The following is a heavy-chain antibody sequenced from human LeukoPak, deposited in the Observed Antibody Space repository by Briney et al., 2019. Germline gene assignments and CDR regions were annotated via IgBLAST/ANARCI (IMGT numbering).Heavy chain of an antibody. Sequence: SETLPLTCTVSGGSISSYYWSWIRQPPGKGLEWIGYIYYSGSTNYNPSLKSRVTISVDTSKNQFSLKLSSVTAADTAVYYCARGGGVWLGRGRAFDIWGQGTMVTVSS. D-gene: IGHD3-10*01. CDR2: IYYSGST. J-gene: IGHJ3*02. CDR1: GGSISSYY. CDR3: ARGGGVWLGRGRAFDI. V-gene: IGHV4-59*01.